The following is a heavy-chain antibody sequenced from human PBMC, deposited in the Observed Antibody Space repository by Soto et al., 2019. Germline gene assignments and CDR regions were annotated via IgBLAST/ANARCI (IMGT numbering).Heavy chain of an antibody. D-gene: IGHD5-12*01. Sequence: EVQLVESGGGLVKPGGSLRLSCAASGFTFSSYSMNWVRQAPGKGLEWVSSISSSSSYIYYADSVKGRFTISRDNAKNSLYLQMNSLRAEDTAVYYCARDPEYNGYFSYFDYWGQGTLVTVSS. V-gene: IGHV3-21*01. CDR3: ARDPEYNGYFSYFDY. CDR2: ISSSSSYI. CDR1: GFTFSSYS. J-gene: IGHJ4*02.